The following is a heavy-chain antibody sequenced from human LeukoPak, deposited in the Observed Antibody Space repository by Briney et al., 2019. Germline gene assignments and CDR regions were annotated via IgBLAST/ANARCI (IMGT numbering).Heavy chain of an antibody. D-gene: IGHD3-3*02. CDR2: ISGSGGST. J-gene: IGHJ4*02. V-gene: IGHV3-23*01. CDR3: AKEVLASADWRFGY. Sequence: GGSLRLSCAASGFTFSSYAMSWVRQAPGKGLEWVSGISGSGGSTYYADSVKGRFTISRDYSKNTLYLQMNSPRAEDTAVYYCAKEVLASADWRFGYWGQGTLVTVSS. CDR1: GFTFSSYA.